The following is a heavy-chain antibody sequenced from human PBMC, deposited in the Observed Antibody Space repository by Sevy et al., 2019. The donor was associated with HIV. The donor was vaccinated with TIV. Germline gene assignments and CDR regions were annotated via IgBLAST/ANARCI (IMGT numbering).Heavy chain of an antibody. Sequence: GGSLRLSCAASGFTFSSYAMHWVRQAPGKGLEWVAVISYDGSNKYYADSVKGRFTISRDNSKNTLYLQMNSLRAEDTAVYYWARDRSRGGIAVAGILGYFQHWGQGTLVTVSS. CDR1: GFTFSSYA. J-gene: IGHJ1*01. CDR3: ARDRSRGGIAVAGILGYFQH. D-gene: IGHD6-19*01. CDR2: ISYDGSNK. V-gene: IGHV3-30-3*01.